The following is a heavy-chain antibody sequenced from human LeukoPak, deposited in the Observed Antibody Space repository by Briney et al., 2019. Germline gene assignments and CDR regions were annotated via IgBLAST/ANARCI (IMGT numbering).Heavy chain of an antibody. CDR2: INPNSGGT. J-gene: IGHJ4*02. Sequence: ASVKVSCKASGGTFSSYAISWVRQARGQGLEWMGWINPNSGGTNYAQKFQGRVTMTRDTSISTAYMELSRLRSDDTAVYYCARETDAFDYWGQGTLVTVSS. D-gene: IGHD1-1*01. CDR1: GGTFSSYA. CDR3: ARETDAFDY. V-gene: IGHV1-2*02.